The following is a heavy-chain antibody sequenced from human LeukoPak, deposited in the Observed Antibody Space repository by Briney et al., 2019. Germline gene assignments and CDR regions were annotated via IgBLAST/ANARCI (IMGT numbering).Heavy chain of an antibody. V-gene: IGHV4-39*01. CDR2: IYYDGTT. J-gene: IGHJ4*02. CDR1: GGAITSPSYY. D-gene: IGHD3-9*01. Sequence: PSETLSLTCTLSGGAITSPSYYWGWVRQPPGKGLEWIVNIYYDGTTYYNPSLKSRVTISVDTSNNQFSLKLTSVTAADTAVYYCARGPKHYDILTGIDYWGQGTLVTVSS. CDR3: ARGPKHYDILTGIDY.